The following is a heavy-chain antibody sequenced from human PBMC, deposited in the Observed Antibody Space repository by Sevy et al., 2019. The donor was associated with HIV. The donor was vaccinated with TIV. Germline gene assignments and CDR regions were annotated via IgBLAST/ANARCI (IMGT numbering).Heavy chain of an antibody. V-gene: IGHV3-33*01. Sequence: GGSLRLSCAASGFTFTHYGMHWVRQAPGKGLEWVAVIWYDGSKKYYADSVKGRFTISRDNAKNTLYLQMDSLRVEDTAVYYCLRGDYGDHSWFDPWGQGTLVTVSS. D-gene: IGHD4-17*01. CDR3: LRGDYGDHSWFDP. J-gene: IGHJ5*02. CDR2: IWYDGSKK. CDR1: GFTFTHYG.